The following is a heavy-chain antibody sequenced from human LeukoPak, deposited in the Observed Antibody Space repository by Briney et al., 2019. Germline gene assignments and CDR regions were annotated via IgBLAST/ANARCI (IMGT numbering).Heavy chain of an antibody. J-gene: IGHJ4*02. V-gene: IGHV3-66*02. Sequence: GGSLRLSCAASGFTVSSNYMSWVRQAPGKGLEWVSVIYSGGSTYYADSVKGRFTISRDNSKNTLYLQMNSLRAEDTAVYYCARDRQYNWDYGSYWGQGTLVTVSS. CDR2: IYSGGST. CDR1: GFTVSSNY. D-gene: IGHD1-7*01. CDR3: ARDRQYNWDYGSY.